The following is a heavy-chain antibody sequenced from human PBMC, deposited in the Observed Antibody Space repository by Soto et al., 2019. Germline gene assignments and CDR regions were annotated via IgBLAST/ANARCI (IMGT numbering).Heavy chain of an antibody. V-gene: IGHV3-23*01. J-gene: IGHJ4*01. CDR3: AKDRCGTSGCSFGAWGDEFDY. CDR1: GFTFSNYP. D-gene: IGHD2-2*01. Sequence: EVQLLESGGGLVQPGGSLRISCAASGFTFSNYPMSWVRQAPGKGLEWFSSIGADGVGTFYADSVKGRFTISRDNSENILYLQMNCLRADDSAVYYCAKDRCGTSGCSFGAWGDEFDYRGRGTLVTVSS. CDR2: IGADGVGT.